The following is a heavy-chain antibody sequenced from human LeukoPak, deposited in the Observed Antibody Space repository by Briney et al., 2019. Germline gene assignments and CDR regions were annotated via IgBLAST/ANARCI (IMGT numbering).Heavy chain of an antibody. Sequence: SETLSLTCTVSGGSISSYYWSWIRQPPGKGLAWIGYIYYSGSTNYNPSLKRRVTISVDTSKNQFSLKLSSVTAADTAVYYCARMLSYCGGDCYPDAFDIWGQGTMVTVSS. CDR1: GGSISSYY. CDR3: ARMLSYCGGDCYPDAFDI. V-gene: IGHV4-59*01. D-gene: IGHD2-21*02. J-gene: IGHJ3*02. CDR2: IYYSGST.